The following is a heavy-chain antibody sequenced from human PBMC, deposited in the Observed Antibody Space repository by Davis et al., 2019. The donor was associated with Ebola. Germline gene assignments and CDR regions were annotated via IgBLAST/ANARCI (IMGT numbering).Heavy chain of an antibody. V-gene: IGHV3-21*04. J-gene: IGHJ6*02. CDR2: ISSSSSYI. D-gene: IGHD3-3*01. CDR3: ARCVGGYYDFWSGYYTSSMDV. Sequence: GGSLRLSCAASGFTFSSYSMNWVRQAPGKGLEWVSSISSSSSYIYYADSVKGRFTISRDNAKNSLYLQMNSLRAEDTAVYYCARCVGGYYDFWSGYYTSSMDVWGQGTTVTVSS. CDR1: GFTFSSYS.